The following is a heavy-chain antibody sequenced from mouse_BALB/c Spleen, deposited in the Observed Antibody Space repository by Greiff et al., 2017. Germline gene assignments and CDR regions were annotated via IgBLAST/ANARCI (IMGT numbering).Heavy chain of an antibody. Sequence: VQGVESGPGLVAPSQSLSITCTVSGFSLTGYGVNWVRQPPGKGLEWLGMIWGDGSTDYNSALKSRLGISKDNSKSQVFLKMNSLQTDDTARYYCAREEYGNYLDYWGQGTTLTVSS. CDR1: GFSLTGYG. CDR2: IWGDGST. CDR3: AREEYGNYLDY. V-gene: IGHV2-6-7*01. D-gene: IGHD2-10*02. J-gene: IGHJ2*01.